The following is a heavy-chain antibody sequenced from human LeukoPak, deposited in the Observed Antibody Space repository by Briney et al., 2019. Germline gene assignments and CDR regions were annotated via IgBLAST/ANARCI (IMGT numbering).Heavy chain of an antibody. CDR1: GFTFRTYA. J-gene: IGHJ4*02. CDR3: ARDGDTSQWASFDY. Sequence: GGSPRLSCAASGFTFRTYAMHWVRQAPGKGLEWVAVISYDGSNKYYADSVKGRFTISRDNSKNTLYLEMNSLRAEDTAVYYCARDGDTSQWASFDYWGQGTLVTVSS. V-gene: IGHV3-30-3*01. CDR2: ISYDGSNK. D-gene: IGHD2-2*01.